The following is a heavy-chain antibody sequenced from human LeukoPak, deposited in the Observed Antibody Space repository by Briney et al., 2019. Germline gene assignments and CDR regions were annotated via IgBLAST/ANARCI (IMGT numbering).Heavy chain of an antibody. CDR3: ARESRAAARPLDYYYYMDV. Sequence: SQTLSLTCAISGDSVSSNSAAWNWIRQSPSRGLEWLGRTYYRSKWYNDYAVSVKSRITINPDTSKNQFSLQLNSVTPEDTAVYYCARESRAAARPLDYYYYMDVWGKGTTVTVSS. J-gene: IGHJ6*03. D-gene: IGHD6-6*01. CDR2: TYYRSKWYN. V-gene: IGHV6-1*01. CDR1: GDSVSSNSAA.